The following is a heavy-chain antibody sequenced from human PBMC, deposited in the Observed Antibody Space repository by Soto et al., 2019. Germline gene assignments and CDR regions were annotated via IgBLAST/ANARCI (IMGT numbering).Heavy chain of an antibody. CDR1: GGSFSGYY. D-gene: IGHD5-18*01. Sequence: SETLSLTCAVYGGSFSGYYWSWIRQPPGKGLEWIGEINHSGSTNYNPSLKSRVTISVDTSKNQFSLKLSSVTAADTAVYCCARGGGYSYGYDDYWGQGTLVTVSS. CDR3: ARGGGYSYGYDDY. V-gene: IGHV4-34*01. CDR2: INHSGST. J-gene: IGHJ4*02.